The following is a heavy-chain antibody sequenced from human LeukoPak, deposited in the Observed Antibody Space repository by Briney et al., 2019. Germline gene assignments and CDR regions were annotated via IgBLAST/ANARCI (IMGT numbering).Heavy chain of an antibody. Sequence: GGSLRLSCAASGFTFSSYSMNWVRQAPGKGLEWVSSISSSSSYIYYADSVKGRFTISRDNSKNTLYLQMNSLRAEGTAVYYCASRRITMVRGSSNAFDIWGQGTMVTVSS. D-gene: IGHD3-10*01. V-gene: IGHV3-21*01. CDR2: ISSSSSYI. CDR1: GFTFSSYS. CDR3: ASRRITMVRGSSNAFDI. J-gene: IGHJ3*02.